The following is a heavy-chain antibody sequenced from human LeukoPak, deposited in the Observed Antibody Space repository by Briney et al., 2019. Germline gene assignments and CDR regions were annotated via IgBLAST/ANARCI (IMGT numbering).Heavy chain of an antibody. D-gene: IGHD3-9*01. J-gene: IGHJ4*02. CDR1: GFTFDDYA. CDR2: ISWNSGSI. Sequence: GGSLRLSCAASGFTFDDYAMHWVRQAPGKGLEWVSGISWNSGSIGYADSVKGRFTISRDNAKNSLYLQMNSLRAEDTALYYCAKGPDILAGVYYFDYWGQGTLVTVSS. CDR3: AKGPDILAGVYYFDY. V-gene: IGHV3-9*01.